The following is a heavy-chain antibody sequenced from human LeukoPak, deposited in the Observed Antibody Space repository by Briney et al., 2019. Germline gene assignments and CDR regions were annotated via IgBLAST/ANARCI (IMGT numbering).Heavy chain of an antibody. V-gene: IGHV3-74*01. J-gene: IGHJ4*02. CDR3: ARVVDTHFDY. D-gene: IGHD5-18*01. Sequence: AGSLRLSCAASGFTFSSYWMHWVRQAPGKGLVWISRIKSDGSTTTYADSVKGRFTISRDNAKNTLYLQMNSLRAEDTAVYYCARVVDTHFDYWGQGTLVTVSS. CDR2: IKSDGSTT. CDR1: GFTFSSYW.